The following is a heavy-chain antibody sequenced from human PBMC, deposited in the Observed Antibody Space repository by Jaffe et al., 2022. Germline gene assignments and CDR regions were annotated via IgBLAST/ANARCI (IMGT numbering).Heavy chain of an antibody. CDR2: INHSGST. V-gene: IGHV4-34*01. J-gene: IGHJ5*02. D-gene: IGHD2-15*01. Sequence: QVQLQQWGAGLLKPSETLSLTCAVYGGSFSGYYWSWIRQPPGKGLEWIGEINHSGSTNYNPSLKSRVTISVDTSKNQFSLKLSSVTAADTAVYYCARGKGTVVAATRLWFDPWGQGTLVTVSS. CDR3: ARGKGTVVAATRLWFDP. CDR1: GGSFSGYY.